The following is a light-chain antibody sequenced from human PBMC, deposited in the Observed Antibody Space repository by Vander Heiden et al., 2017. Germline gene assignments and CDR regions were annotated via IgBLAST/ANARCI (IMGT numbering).Light chain of an antibody. CDR3: LQHNTFPWT. V-gene: IGKV1-17*01. J-gene: IGKJ1*01. CDR1: QGIGND. CDR2: KIS. Sequence: DIQMTQSPSSLSASVGDRVTITCRASQGIGNDLSWYQLKPGKAPKRLIYKISNFQSGVPPRFSGSGSGTEFTLTISSLQPEDFATYFCLQHNTFPWTFGQGTKVEIK.